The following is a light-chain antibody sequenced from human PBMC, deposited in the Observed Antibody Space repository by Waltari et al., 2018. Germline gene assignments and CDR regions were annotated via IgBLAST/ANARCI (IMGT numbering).Light chain of an antibody. Sequence: QSALTQPASVSGSPGQSITISCTGSNSDIGTYNFVSWYQQHPDKAPKRMIYDVSKRPSGVSNRFSGSKSGNTASLTISGLQAEDEADYYCCSHTGGSTFVIFGGGTKLTVL. CDR3: CSHTGGSTFVI. CDR2: DVS. CDR1: NSDIGTYNF. V-gene: IGLV2-23*02. J-gene: IGLJ2*01.